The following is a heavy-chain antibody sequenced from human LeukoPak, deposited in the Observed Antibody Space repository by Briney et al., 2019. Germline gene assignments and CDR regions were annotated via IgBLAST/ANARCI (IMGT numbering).Heavy chain of an antibody. V-gene: IGHV3-30*03. J-gene: IGHJ4*02. Sequence: GGSLRLSCAASGFTFTNYGMHWVRQAPGKGLEWVAIISYDGGHKYYADSVKGRFTISRDNSRNTLYLQMNSLRTEDTAVYYCATDLEGAWLQFFYWGQGTLVTVSS. CDR1: GFTFTNYG. D-gene: IGHD5-24*01. CDR3: ATDLEGAWLQFFY. CDR2: ISYDGGHK.